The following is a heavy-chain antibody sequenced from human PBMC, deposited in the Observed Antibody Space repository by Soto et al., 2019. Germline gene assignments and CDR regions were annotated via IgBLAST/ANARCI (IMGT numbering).Heavy chain of an antibody. V-gene: IGHV4-31*03. D-gene: IGHD3-22*01. CDR2: IYFSGTT. CDR1: GGSISSGEFY. Sequence: TLSLTFTVSGGSISSGEFYWSWIRQHPGKGLEWIGTIYFSGTTYYNPSLKSRVTISVDTSKSQFSLKLSSVTAADTAVYYCARRDRSGFSYWLDTWGQGTLVTVSS. J-gene: IGHJ5*02. CDR3: ARRDRSGFSYWLDT.